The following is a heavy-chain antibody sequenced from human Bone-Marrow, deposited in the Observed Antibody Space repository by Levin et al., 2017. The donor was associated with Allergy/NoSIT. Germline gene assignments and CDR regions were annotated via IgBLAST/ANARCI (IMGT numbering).Heavy chain of an antibody. D-gene: IGHD3-10*01. J-gene: IGHJ2*01. CDR1: GDSISSSSYY. CDR2: IYYSGRT. V-gene: IGHV4-39*01. Sequence: SETLSLTCTVSGDSISSSSYYWGWIRQPPGKGLEWIGSIYYSGRTYYNPSLKSRVTISVDTSKNQFSLKLSSVTATDTAMYNCARQYGSGYWYFDLWGRGTLVTVSS. CDR3: ARQYGSGYWYFDL.